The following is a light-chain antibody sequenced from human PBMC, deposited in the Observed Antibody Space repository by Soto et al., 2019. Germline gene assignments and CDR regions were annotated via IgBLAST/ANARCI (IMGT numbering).Light chain of an antibody. CDR1: KLGDKY. J-gene: IGLJ1*01. V-gene: IGLV3-1*01. CDR2: QDS. Sequence: SYELTQPPSVSVSPGQTASITCSGDKLGDKYACWYQQKPGQSPVLVIYQDSKRPSGIPERFSGSNSGNTATLTISGTQAMYEADYYCQALDSSTAFVFGTGTKLTVL. CDR3: QALDSSTAFV.